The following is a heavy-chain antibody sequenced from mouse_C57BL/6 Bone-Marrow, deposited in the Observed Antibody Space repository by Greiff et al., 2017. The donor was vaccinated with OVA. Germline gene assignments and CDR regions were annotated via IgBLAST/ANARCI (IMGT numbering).Heavy chain of an antibody. CDR2: IYPSDSET. CDR1: GYTFTSYW. CDR3: ASGDYDFDY. Sequence: VQLQQPGAELVRPGSSVKLSCKASGYTFTSYWMDWVKQRPGQGLEWIGNIYPSDSETHYNQKFKDKATLTVDKSSSPAYMQLSSLTSEDSAVYYCASGDYDFDYWGQGTTLTVSS. D-gene: IGHD2-4*01. V-gene: IGHV1-61*01. J-gene: IGHJ2*01.